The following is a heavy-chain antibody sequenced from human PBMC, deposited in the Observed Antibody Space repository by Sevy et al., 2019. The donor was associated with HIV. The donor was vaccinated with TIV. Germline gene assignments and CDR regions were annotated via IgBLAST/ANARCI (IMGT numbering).Heavy chain of an antibody. CDR1: GFTFSSYG. V-gene: IGHV3-30*18. D-gene: IGHD3-16*01. CDR3: AKDGYYDYVWGSYHLWYYFDY. Sequence: GGSLRLSCAASGFTFSSYGMHCVRQAPGKGLEWVAVISYDGSNKYYADSVKGRFTISRDNSKNTLYLQMNSLRAEDTAVYYCAKDGYYDYVWGSYHLWYYFDYWGQGTLVTVSS. CDR2: ISYDGSNK. J-gene: IGHJ4*02.